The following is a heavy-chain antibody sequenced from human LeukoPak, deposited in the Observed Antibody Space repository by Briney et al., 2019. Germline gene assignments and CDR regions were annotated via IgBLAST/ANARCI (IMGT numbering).Heavy chain of an antibody. J-gene: IGHJ6*03. Sequence: GGSLRLSCAASGFTFSSYAMSWVRQAPGKGLEWVSYISSSGSTIYYADSVKGRFTISRDNAKNSLYLQKNSLRAEDTAVYYCARVTREAARTYYYYYYYMDVWGKGTTATVSS. CDR3: ARVTREAARTYYYYYYYMDV. V-gene: IGHV3-48*04. CDR2: ISSSGSTI. D-gene: IGHD6-6*01. CDR1: GFTFSSYA.